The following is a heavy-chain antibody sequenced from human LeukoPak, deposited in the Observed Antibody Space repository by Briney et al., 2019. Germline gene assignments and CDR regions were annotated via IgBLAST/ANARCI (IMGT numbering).Heavy chain of an antibody. CDR3: TRRSGATGTHFDY. D-gene: IGHD2-15*01. J-gene: IGHJ4*02. CDR1: GFTFKNYA. V-gene: IGHV3-23*01. CDR2: ISGSGRST. Sequence: GSLRLSCATSGFTFKNYAIPGARQAPGKELEWVSSISGSGRSTSYPDSVKGRFTISRDNSKNTLYVQMNSLRAEDTAVYYCTRRSGATGTHFDYWGQGTLVTVSS.